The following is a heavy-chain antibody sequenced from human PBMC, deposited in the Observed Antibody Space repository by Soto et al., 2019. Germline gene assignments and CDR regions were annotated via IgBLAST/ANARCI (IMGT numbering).Heavy chain of an antibody. V-gene: IGHV4-31*03. Sequence: PSETLSLTCTVSGGSISSGCYYWSWIRQHPGKGLEWIGYIYYSGSTYYNPSLKSRVTISVDTFKNQFSPKLSSVTAADTAVYYCARVAAVGFHFDYWGQGTLVTVSS. D-gene: IGHD6-13*01. CDR1: GGSISSGCYY. J-gene: IGHJ4*02. CDR3: ARVAAVGFHFDY. CDR2: IYYSGST.